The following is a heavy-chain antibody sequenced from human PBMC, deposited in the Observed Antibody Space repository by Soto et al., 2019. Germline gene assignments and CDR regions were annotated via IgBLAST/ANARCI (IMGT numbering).Heavy chain of an antibody. CDR1: GFTVSSNY. CDR2: IYSGGST. CDR3: ARDDTGSGYYYGMDV. Sequence: GGSLRLSCAASGFTVSSNYMSWVRQAPGKGLEWVSVIYSGGSTYYADSVKGRFTISRDNSKNTLYLQMNSLRAEDTAVYYCARDDTGSGYYYGMDVWGQGTTVTVSS. D-gene: IGHD3-10*01. V-gene: IGHV3-53*01. J-gene: IGHJ6*02.